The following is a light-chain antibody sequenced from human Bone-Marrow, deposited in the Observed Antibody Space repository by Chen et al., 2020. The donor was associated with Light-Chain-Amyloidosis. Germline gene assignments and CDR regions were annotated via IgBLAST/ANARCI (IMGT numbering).Light chain of an antibody. CDR1: QDIENY. Sequence: DIQMTQSPSSLSASVGDRVTITCRASQDIENYLAWYQQRPGQVPKLLIYSASNLQSGVPSRFSGSGSGTDFTLTISSLQPEDVATYYCQKYNNAPRITFGQGTRLEIK. CDR3: QKYNNAPRIT. J-gene: IGKJ5*01. V-gene: IGKV1-27*01. CDR2: SAS.